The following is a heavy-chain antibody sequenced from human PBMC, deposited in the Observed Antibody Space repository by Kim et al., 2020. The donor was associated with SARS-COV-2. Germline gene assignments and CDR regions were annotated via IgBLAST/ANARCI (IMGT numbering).Heavy chain of an antibody. J-gene: IGHJ5*02. CDR2: T. CDR3: ARRIKNWFDP. V-gene: IGHV1-18*01. Sequence: TNYEQKLQGRVTMTTDTATSTGYMELRSLRSDDTAVYYCARRIKNWFDPWGQVTLVTVSS.